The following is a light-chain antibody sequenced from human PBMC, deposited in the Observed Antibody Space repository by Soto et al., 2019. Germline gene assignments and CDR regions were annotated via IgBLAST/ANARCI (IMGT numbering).Light chain of an antibody. Sequence: IRMTQSPSSLSASTGDRVTITCRASQGIRNLLVWYQQKPEKAPKSLIYGTSNLESGVPSRFSGSGSGTDYTLTISSLQPEGFATYYCQQYDSYPITFGQGTRLEIK. J-gene: IGKJ5*01. V-gene: IGKV1D-16*01. CDR1: QGIRNL. CDR3: QQYDSYPIT. CDR2: GTS.